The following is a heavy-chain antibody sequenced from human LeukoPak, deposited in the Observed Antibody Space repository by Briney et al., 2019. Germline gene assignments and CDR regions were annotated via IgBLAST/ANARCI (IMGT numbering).Heavy chain of an antibody. V-gene: IGHV5-51*01. CDR2: IWPGDSDT. CDR3: ARLDLYRRFDP. CDR1: GYDFTTYW. J-gene: IGHJ5*02. D-gene: IGHD3-16*02. Sequence: GESLKISCKISGYDFTTYWIGWVRQMPGKGLECMGIIWPGDSDTRYSPSFQGQVTISADKTISTVYLQWSSLKVSDTAIYYCARLDLYRRFDPWGQGTLVTVSS.